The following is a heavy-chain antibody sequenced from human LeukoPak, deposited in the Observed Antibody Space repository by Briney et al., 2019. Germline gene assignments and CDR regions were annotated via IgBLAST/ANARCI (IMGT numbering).Heavy chain of an antibody. V-gene: IGHV3-21*01. D-gene: IGHD1-1*01. CDR1: AFTFSCHT. Sequence: GGSLRLSCAGSAFTFSCHTINWVRQAPGRGLEWVSCIGFSTTYIHYADSVKGRFTVTRDNAKGSVSLQMNSLRAEDTAVYYCARDINSVAFDMWGQGIVVTVSS. CDR3: ARDINSVAFDM. J-gene: IGHJ3*02. CDR2: IGFSTTYI.